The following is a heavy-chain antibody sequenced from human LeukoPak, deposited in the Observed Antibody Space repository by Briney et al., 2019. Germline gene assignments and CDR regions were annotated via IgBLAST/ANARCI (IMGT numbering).Heavy chain of an antibody. CDR1: GFTFSSYS. Sequence: GGSQRLSCAASGFTFSSYSMNWVRQAPGKGLEWVSSISSSSSYIYYADSVKGRFTISRDNAKNSLYLQMNSLRAEDTAVYYCARAGKQQPYFDYWGQGTLVTVSS. CDR2: ISSSSSYI. J-gene: IGHJ4*02. CDR3: ARAGKQQPYFDY. V-gene: IGHV3-21*01. D-gene: IGHD6-13*01.